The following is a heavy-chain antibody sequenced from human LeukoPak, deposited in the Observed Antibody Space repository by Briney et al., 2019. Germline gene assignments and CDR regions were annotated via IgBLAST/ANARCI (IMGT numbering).Heavy chain of an antibody. V-gene: IGHV3-23*01. CDR1: GFTFSNYA. Sequence: GGSLRLSCAASGFTFSNYAMSWVRQAPGKGLEWVSAISDSGGNTYYADSVKGRFTISRDNSKNTLYLQMNSLRAEDTAVYYCANLGGFDPWGQGTLVTVSS. J-gene: IGHJ5*02. CDR2: ISDSGGNT. CDR3: ANLGGFDP.